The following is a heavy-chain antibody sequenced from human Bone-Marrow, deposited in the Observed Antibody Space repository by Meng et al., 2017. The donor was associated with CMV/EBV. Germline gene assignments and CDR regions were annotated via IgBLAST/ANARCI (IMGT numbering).Heavy chain of an antibody. D-gene: IGHD4-17*01. CDR1: GGSVSSGSYY. CDR3: ARENPDGDYGDYAAFDI. V-gene: IGHV4-61*01. CDR2: IYYSGST. J-gene: IGHJ3*02. Sequence: GSLRLSCTVSGGSVSSGSYYWSWIRQPPGKGLEWIGYIYYSGSTNYNPSLKSRVTISVDTSKNQFSLKLSSVTAADTAVYYCARENPDGDYGDYAAFDIWGQGTRVTVSS.